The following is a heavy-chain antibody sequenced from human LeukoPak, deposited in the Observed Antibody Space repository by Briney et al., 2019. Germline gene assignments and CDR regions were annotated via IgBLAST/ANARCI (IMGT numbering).Heavy chain of an antibody. CDR1: GFTFSSYA. Sequence: GRSLRLSCAASGFTFSSYAMHWVRQAPGKGLEWVAVISYGGSNKYYADSVKGRFTISRDNSKNTLYLQMNSLRAEDTAVYYCARDRDYVWGSYRFDYWGQGTLVTVSS. D-gene: IGHD3-16*02. CDR2: ISYGGSNK. CDR3: ARDRDYVWGSYRFDY. V-gene: IGHV3-30*04. J-gene: IGHJ4*02.